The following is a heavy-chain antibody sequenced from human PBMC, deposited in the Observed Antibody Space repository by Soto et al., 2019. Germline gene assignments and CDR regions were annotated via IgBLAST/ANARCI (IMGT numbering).Heavy chain of an antibody. CDR2: IKTKTDGATT. V-gene: IGHV3-15*07. J-gene: IGHJ3*02. CDR1: GFTFSNAW. CDR3: TTDRLVRGAMLDAFDI. Sequence: DVQLVESGGGLVRPGGSLRLSCAASGFTFSNAWMYWVRQAPGKGLEWVGRIKTKTDGATTDYAAPVQGRFTISRDDSRNTLFLHMNPLRTEDTGVYYCTTDRLVRGAMLDAFDIWGQGTLVTVSS. D-gene: IGHD3-16*01.